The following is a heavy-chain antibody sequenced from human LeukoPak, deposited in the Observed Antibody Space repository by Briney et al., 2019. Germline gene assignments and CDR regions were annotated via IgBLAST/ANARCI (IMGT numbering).Heavy chain of an antibody. CDR2: ISAYNGDT. V-gene: IGHV1-18*01. Sequence: ASVTVSCKASSYTFTSYGISWVRQAPGQGLEWMGWISAYNGDTNYAQKLQGRVTMTTDTSTSTAYMELRSLRSDDTAVYYCARDLEGRWLQFFDYWGQGTLVTVSS. CDR1: SYTFTSYG. J-gene: IGHJ4*02. CDR3: ARDLEGRWLQFFDY. D-gene: IGHD5-24*01.